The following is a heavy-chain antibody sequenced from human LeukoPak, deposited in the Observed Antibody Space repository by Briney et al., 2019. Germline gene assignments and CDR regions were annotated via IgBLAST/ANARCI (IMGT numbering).Heavy chain of an antibody. J-gene: IGHJ5*02. V-gene: IGHV6-1*01. CDR1: GDIFSSNAAA. CDR3: ARSLAVAGRNWFDP. D-gene: IGHD6-19*01. Sequence: SQTLSLTCALSGDIFSSNAAAWNWIRQSPSKGLEWLGRTYYRSKWYNDYAVSVKSRITITADTSKNHFSLQLNSVTPEDTAMYYCARSLAVAGRNWFDPWGQGTLVTVSS. CDR2: TYYRSKWYN.